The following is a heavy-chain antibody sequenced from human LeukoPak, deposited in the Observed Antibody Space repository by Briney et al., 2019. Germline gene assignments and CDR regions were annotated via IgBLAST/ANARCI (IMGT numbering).Heavy chain of an antibody. V-gene: IGHV1-46*01. D-gene: IGHD6-25*01. CDR2: INPSGSST. CDR3: AREREAALCFDY. J-gene: IGHJ4*02. CDR1: GYTFTSYN. Sequence: ASVKVSCKASGYTFTSYNIDWMRQAPGQGLEWMGMINPSGSSTSNAQKFQGRVTMTRDTSTSTVYTELSSLRSEDTAVYYCAREREAALCFDYWGQGTLVTVSS.